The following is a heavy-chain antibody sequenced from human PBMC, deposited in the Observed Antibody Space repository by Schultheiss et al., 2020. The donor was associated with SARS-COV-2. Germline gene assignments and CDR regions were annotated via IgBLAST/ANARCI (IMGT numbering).Heavy chain of an antibody. CDR3: ARDQRYSSSWGLGYGMDV. D-gene: IGHD6-13*01. CDR1: GGTFSSYA. Sequence: SVKVSCKASGGTFSSYAISWVRQAPGQGLEWMGGIIPIFGTANYAQKFQGRVTITADESTSTAYMELSSLRSEDTAVYYCARDQRYSSSWGLGYGMDVWGQGTTVTVSS. CDR2: IIPIFGTA. J-gene: IGHJ6*02. V-gene: IGHV1-69*13.